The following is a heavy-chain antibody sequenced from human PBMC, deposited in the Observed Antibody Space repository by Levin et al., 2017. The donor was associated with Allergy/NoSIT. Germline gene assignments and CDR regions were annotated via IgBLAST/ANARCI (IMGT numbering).Heavy chain of an antibody. CDR1: GGSISSYY. Sequence: SETLSLTCTVSGGSISSYYWSWIRQPPGKGLEWIGYIYYSGSTNYNPSLKSRVTISVDTSKNQFSLKLSSVTAADTAVYYCARDDPPALGQQLVDADAFDIWGQGTMVTVSS. CDR3: ARDDPPALGQQLVDADAFDI. CDR2: IYYSGST. V-gene: IGHV4-59*01. D-gene: IGHD6-13*01. J-gene: IGHJ3*02.